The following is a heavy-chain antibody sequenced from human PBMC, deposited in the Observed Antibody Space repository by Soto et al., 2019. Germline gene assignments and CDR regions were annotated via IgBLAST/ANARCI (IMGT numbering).Heavy chain of an antibody. J-gene: IGHJ4*02. D-gene: IGHD6-13*01. Sequence: PGGSLRLSCAASGFTFSSYAMHWVRQAPGKGLEWVAVISYDGSNKYYADSVKGRFTISRDNSKNTLYLQMSSLRAEDTAVYYCARSPYSSWYDYWGQGTLVTVSS. CDR3: ARSPYSSWYDY. CDR2: ISYDGSNK. CDR1: GFTFSSYA. V-gene: IGHV3-30-3*01.